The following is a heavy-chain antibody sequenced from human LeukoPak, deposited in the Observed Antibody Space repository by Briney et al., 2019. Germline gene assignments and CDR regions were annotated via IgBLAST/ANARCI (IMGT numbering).Heavy chain of an antibody. J-gene: IGHJ4*02. Sequence: GGSLRLSCAGSGFTFSRYSLNWVRQAPGKGLEWVSSISSSSSYIYYAGSVKGRFTISRDNAKNSLYLQMNSLRAEDTALYYCAKDTGYYYDSSNYWNWGQGTLVTVSS. CDR3: AKDTGYYYDSSNYWN. D-gene: IGHD3-22*01. CDR1: GFTFSRYS. V-gene: IGHV3-21*04. CDR2: ISSSSSYI.